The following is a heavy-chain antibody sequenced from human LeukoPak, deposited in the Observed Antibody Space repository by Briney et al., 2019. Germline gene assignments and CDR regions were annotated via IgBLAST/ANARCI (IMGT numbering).Heavy chain of an antibody. CDR2: TYYSGST. CDR3: ARDAVPSRGYDAFDI. V-gene: IGHV4-59*01. J-gene: IGHJ3*02. D-gene: IGHD2-2*01. Sequence: PSETLSLTCTVSGGSISSYYWSWIRQPPGKGLEWIGYTYYSGSTNYNPSLKSRVTISVDTSKNQFSLKLSSVTAADTAVYYCARDAVPSRGYDAFDIWGQGTMVTVSS. CDR1: GGSISSYY.